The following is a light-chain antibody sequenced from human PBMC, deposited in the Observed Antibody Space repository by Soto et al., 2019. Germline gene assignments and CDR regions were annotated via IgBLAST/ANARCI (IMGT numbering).Light chain of an antibody. J-gene: IGLJ1*01. Sequence: QSVLTQAPSASGSPGQRVTISCSGSTSNIGTNTVNWYQQLTGTAPKLLIYSDTQRPSGVPDRFSGSKSGTSASLAISGLQSEDEADYYCAAWDDSLNGYVFGTGTKVTVL. CDR2: SDT. V-gene: IGLV1-44*01. CDR3: AAWDDSLNGYV. CDR1: TSNIGTNT.